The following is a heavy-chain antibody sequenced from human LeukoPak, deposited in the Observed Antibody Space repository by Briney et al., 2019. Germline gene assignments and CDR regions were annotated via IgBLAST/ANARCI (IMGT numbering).Heavy chain of an antibody. V-gene: IGHV3-23*01. Sequence: GGSLRLSCAASGFTFSSYAMSWVRQAPGKGLEWVSAISGSGGSTYYADSVKGRFTISRDNSKNTLYLQMNSLRAEDTAVYYCAKDLGRWLLQSRSFDYWGQGTLVTVSS. J-gene: IGHJ4*02. CDR2: ISGSGGST. D-gene: IGHD6-19*01. CDR3: AKDLGRWLLQSRSFDY. CDR1: GFTFSSYA.